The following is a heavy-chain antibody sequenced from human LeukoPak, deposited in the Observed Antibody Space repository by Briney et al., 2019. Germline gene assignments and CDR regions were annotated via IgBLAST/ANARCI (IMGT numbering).Heavy chain of an antibody. V-gene: IGHV3-21*01. CDR2: ISSSSSYI. D-gene: IGHD6-13*01. Sequence: PGGSLRLSCAASGFTFSSYSMNWVRQAPGKGLEWVSSISSSSSYIYYADSVKGRFTISRDNSKNSLYLQMNSLRAEDTAVYYCARDYTSSFCSGPRGQGNLVTVSS. CDR1: GFTFSSYS. CDR3: ARDYTSSFCSGP. J-gene: IGHJ5*02.